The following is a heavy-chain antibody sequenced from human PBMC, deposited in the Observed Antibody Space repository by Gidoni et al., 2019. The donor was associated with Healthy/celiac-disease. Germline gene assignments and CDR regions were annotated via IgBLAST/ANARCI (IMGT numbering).Heavy chain of an antibody. Sequence: EVQLVETGGGLIQTGGSVRLSCAASGFTVRSNYMSWVRQAPGKGLEWVSVIYSGGSTYYADSVKGRFTISRDNSKNTLYLQMNSLRAEDTAVYYCARDLDKEAYWGQGTLVTVSS. CDR1: GFTVRSNY. CDR2: IYSGGST. J-gene: IGHJ4*02. CDR3: ARDLDKEAY. V-gene: IGHV3-53*02.